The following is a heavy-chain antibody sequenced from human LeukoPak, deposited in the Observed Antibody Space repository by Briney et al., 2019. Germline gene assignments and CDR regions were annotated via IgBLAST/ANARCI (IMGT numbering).Heavy chain of an antibody. D-gene: IGHD1-14*01. V-gene: IGHV5-51*01. Sequence: GESLKISCKGSGYSFTSYWIGWVRQMPGKGLEWMGVIYPGDSDTRYSPPFQGQVTISADKSISTAYLQWSSLKASDTATYSCARSGMETTGSAAPFDYWGQGTLVTVSS. CDR2: IYPGDSDT. CDR1: GYSFTSYW. J-gene: IGHJ4*02. CDR3: ARSGMETTGSAAPFDY.